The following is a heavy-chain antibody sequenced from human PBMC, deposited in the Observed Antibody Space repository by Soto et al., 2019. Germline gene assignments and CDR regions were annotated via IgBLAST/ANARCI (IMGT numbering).Heavy chain of an antibody. D-gene: IGHD3-22*01. Sequence: GGSLRLSCAASGFTFSDYYMNWICQAPGKALEWVSYISGGGGSTIYYADSVKGRFTISRYNAKNSLYLQMNSLRAEDTAVYYCARGKGYYDSSGYDYWGQGTLDTVSS. CDR3: ARGKGYYDSSGYDY. CDR2: ISGGGGSTI. CDR1: GFTFSDYY. V-gene: IGHV3-11*01. J-gene: IGHJ4*02.